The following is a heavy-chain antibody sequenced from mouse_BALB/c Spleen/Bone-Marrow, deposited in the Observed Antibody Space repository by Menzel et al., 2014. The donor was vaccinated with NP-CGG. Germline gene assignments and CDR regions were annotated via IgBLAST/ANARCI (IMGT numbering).Heavy chain of an antibody. Sequence: EVNVVESGGGLVKSGGSLKLSSAASGFTFSNYGMSWVRQTPEKRLEWVATISGGGSYTFYSDSVKGRFTISRDNAKNNLYLQLSSLRSEDTALYYCARHAYYDQTEVSFVYWGQGTLVTVSA. J-gene: IGHJ3*01. CDR2: ISGGGSYT. V-gene: IGHV5-9-2*01. CDR1: GFTFSNYG. D-gene: IGHD2-4*01. CDR3: ARHAYYDQTEVSFVY.